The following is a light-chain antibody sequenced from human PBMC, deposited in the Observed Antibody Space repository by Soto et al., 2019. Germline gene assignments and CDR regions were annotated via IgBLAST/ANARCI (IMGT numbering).Light chain of an antibody. V-gene: IGKV3-20*01. CDR3: QPYGRSPL. CDR1: RGVGTSY. J-gene: IGKJ2*01. CDR2: GTS. Sequence: ENVLTQSPGTLSLSPGETASLSCRASRGVGTSYLAWYQHKPGQSPRLLLYGTSNRATGIHYRYSGSGSGTDYTLPISGLEPEDFAVYFCQPYGRSPLFGQGTKLEIK.